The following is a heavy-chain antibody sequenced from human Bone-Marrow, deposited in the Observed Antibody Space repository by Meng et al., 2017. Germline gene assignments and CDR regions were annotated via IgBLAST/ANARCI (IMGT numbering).Heavy chain of an antibody. J-gene: IGHJ5*02. CDR1: GFTFSSYG. D-gene: IGHD6-13*01. CDR2: IWYDGSNK. CDR3: ARGRSAAGSFLP. Sequence: GESLKISCAASGFTFSSYGMHWVRQAPGKGLEWVAVIWYDGSNKYYADSVKGRFTISRDNAKNSLYLQMNSLRAEDTAVYYCARGRSAAGSFLPWGQGTLVTVSS. V-gene: IGHV3-33*01.